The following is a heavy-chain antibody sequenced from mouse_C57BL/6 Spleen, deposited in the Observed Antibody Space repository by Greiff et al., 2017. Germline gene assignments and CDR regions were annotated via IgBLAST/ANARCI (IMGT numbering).Heavy chain of an antibody. CDR3: ARDYDYGFDY. D-gene: IGHD2-4*01. CDR1: GFTFSSYA. J-gene: IGHJ2*01. V-gene: IGHV5-4*01. Sequence: EVMLVESGGGLVKPGGSLKLSCAASGFTFSSYAMSWVRQTPEKRLEWVATISDGGSYTYYPDNVKGRFTIARDNAKNNLYLQMSHLKSEDTAMYYCARDYDYGFDYWGQGTTLTVSS. CDR2: ISDGGSYT.